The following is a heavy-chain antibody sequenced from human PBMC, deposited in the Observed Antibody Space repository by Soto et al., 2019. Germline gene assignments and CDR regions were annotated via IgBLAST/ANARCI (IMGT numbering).Heavy chain of an antibody. V-gene: IGHV3-15*01. CDR3: HTPHGRTAFDI. Sequence: GGSLRLSCATSGFTFSNGCMARDCQAPGKGLEWVGRIKSIVDGGTTNYAAPAKGRFSISRHDSENTLYLQMYSLRVDATGIYFCHTPHGRTAFDIWGPGTVVTVSS. CDR1: GFTFSNGC. CDR2: IKSIVDGGTT. J-gene: IGHJ3*02. D-gene: IGHD2-8*01.